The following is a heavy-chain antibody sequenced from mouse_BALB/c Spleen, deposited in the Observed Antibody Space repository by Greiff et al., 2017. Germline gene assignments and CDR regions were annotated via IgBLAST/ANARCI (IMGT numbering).Heavy chain of an antibody. J-gene: IGHJ3*01. CDR2: INPSTGYT. V-gene: IGHV1-7*01. Sequence: VQLQQSGAELAKPGASVKMSCKASGYTFTSYWMHWVKQRPGQGLEWIGYINPSTGYTEYNQKFKDKATLTADKSSSTAYMQLSSLTSEDSAVYYCARWGYDRAGFAYWGQGTLVTVSA. CDR1: GYTFTSYW. D-gene: IGHD2-2*01. CDR3: ARWGYDRAGFAY.